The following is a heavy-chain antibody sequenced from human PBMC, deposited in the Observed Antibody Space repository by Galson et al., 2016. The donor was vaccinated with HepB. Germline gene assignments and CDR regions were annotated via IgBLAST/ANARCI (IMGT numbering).Heavy chain of an antibody. J-gene: IGHJ4*02. CDR3: ARRLTHDSKIWDIDY. CDR2: IYPGDSHT. D-gene: IGHD3-16*01. V-gene: IGHV5-51*01. Sequence: QSGAEVKKPGESLRISCKGSGYSFTAYWIGWVRQMPGKGLEWMGIIYPGDSHTSNSPSFQGQVTLSADKSISTAYLQWSSLKASDTAIYYCARRLTHDSKIWDIDYWGQGTLVTVSS. CDR1: GYSFTAYW.